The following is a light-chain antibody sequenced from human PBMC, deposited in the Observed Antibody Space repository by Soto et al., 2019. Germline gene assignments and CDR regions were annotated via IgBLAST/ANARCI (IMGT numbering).Light chain of an antibody. CDR3: CSYAGSYTYVV. V-gene: IGLV2-11*01. CDR2: DVS. CDR1: SSDVGGYNY. J-gene: IGLJ2*01. Sequence: QSALTQPRSVSGSPGQSVTISCTGTSSDVGGYNYVSWYQQHPGKAPKLMIYDVSKRPSGVPDRFSGSKSGNTASLTISGLHAEDAADYYCCSYAGSYTYVVFGGGTKLTVL.